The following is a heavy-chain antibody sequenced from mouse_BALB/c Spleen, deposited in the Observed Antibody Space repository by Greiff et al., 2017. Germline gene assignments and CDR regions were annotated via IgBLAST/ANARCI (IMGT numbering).Heavy chain of an antibody. V-gene: IGHV5-12-2*01. Sequence: EVQGVESGGGLVQPGGSLKLSCAASGFTFSSYTMSWVRQTPEKRLEWVAYISNGGGSTYYPDTVKGRFTISRDNAKNTLYLQMSSLKSEDTAMYYCARQGGNWFAYWGQGTLVTVSA. D-gene: IGHD2-1*01. CDR3: ARQGGNWFAY. J-gene: IGHJ3*01. CDR2: ISNGGGST. CDR1: GFTFSSYT.